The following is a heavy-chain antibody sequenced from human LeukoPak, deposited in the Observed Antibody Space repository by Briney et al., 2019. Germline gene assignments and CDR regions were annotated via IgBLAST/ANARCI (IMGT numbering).Heavy chain of an antibody. CDR3: ARGGGSTWTQRGYFQH. J-gene: IGHJ1*01. D-gene: IGHD6-13*01. V-gene: IGHV1-8*01. CDR2: MSPNSGNT. Sequence: ASVKVSCKASGYTFTSYGINWVRQATGQGLEWMGWMSPNSGNTGYAQKFQGRVTMTRNISISTAYMELSSLRSEDTAVYYCARGGGSTWTQRGYFQHWGQGTLVTVSS. CDR1: GYTFTSYG.